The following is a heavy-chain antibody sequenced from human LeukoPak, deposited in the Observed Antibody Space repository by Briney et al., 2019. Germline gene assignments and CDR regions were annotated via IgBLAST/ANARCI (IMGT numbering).Heavy chain of an antibody. V-gene: IGHV3-21*01. D-gene: IGHD3-3*01. CDR2: ISSSSSYI. Sequence: GGSLRLSCAASGFTFSSYSMNWVRQAPGKGLEWVSSISSSSSYIYYADSVKGRFTISRDNTKNSLYLQMNSLRAEDTAVYYCARDLDFSVDPWGQGTLVTVSS. J-gene: IGHJ5*02. CDR3: ARDLDFSVDP. CDR1: GFTFSSYS.